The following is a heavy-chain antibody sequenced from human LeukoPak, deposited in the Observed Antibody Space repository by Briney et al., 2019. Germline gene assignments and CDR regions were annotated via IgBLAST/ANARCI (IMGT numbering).Heavy chain of an antibody. Sequence: PSETLSLTCTVSGDSISSYYWSWIRQPPGQGLEWIGYIYNSGSTDYNPSLKSRVTISLDTSKKQFSLKLSAVTAADTAVYYCARASQLYYFDYWGQGTLVTVSS. CDR3: ARASQLYYFDY. J-gene: IGHJ4*02. D-gene: IGHD2-15*01. CDR1: GDSISSYY. V-gene: IGHV4-59*12. CDR2: IYNSGST.